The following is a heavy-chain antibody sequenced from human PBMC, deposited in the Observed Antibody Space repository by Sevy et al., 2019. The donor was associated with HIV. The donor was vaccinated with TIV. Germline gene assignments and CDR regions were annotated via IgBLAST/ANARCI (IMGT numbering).Heavy chain of an antibody. V-gene: IGHV5-51*01. CDR1: GYNFSPYW. CDR2: IHPADSDT. CDR3: ARQGDLDYFDY. Sequence: GESLKISCKGTGYNFSPYWIGWVRQMPGQGLEWMGIIHPADSDTGYSPSFEGHVTISADKSISTVYLQWSSLKASDTAIYYCARQGDLDYFDYWGQGTLVTVSS. J-gene: IGHJ4*02. D-gene: IGHD3-10*01.